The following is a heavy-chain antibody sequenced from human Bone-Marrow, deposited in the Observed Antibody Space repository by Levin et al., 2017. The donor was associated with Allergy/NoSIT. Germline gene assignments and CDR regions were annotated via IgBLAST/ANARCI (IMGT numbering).Heavy chain of an antibody. CDR3: AHRRIASAASHFDF. D-gene: IGHD6-25*01. J-gene: IGHJ4*02. CDR2: IYWDDDK. Sequence: KRSGPTLVKPTQTLSLTCTVSGLSLNTHGVGVAWIRQPPGPALEWLALIYWDDDKRFRSSLRDRIRITKATSKNQVAFTLTDMDPADTANYYCAHRRIASAASHFDFWGQGILVTVAS. CDR1: GLSLNTHGVG. V-gene: IGHV2-5*02.